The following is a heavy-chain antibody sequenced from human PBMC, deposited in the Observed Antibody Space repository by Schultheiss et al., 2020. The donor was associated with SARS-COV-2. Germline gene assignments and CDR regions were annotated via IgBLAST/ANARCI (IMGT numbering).Heavy chain of an antibody. CDR1: GFTFSSHA. Sequence: GGSLRLSCATSGFTFSSHAMSWVRQAPGKGLEWVSSISNSSSYRYYADSVKGRFTISRDNAKNSLYLQMNSLRAEDTAVYYCARANSGSYSPPDYWGQGTRVTVSS. D-gene: IGHD1-26*01. CDR3: ARANSGSYSPPDY. V-gene: IGHV3-21*01. CDR2: ISNSSSYR. J-gene: IGHJ4*02.